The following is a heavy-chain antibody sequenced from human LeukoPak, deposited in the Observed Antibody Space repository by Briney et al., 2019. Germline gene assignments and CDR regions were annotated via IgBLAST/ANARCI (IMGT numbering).Heavy chain of an antibody. CDR2: IYSDGTT. J-gene: IGHJ4*02. V-gene: IGHV3-53*01. Sequence: GGSLRLSCAASGFSVSSIYMNWVRQAQGKGLEWVSVIYSDGTTYYADSVKGRFTISRDDSKNTLYLHMNSLRAEDTAVYYCARAPNWRFDHWGQGTLVTVSS. CDR3: ARAPNWRFDH. D-gene: IGHD1-1*01. CDR1: GFSVSSIY.